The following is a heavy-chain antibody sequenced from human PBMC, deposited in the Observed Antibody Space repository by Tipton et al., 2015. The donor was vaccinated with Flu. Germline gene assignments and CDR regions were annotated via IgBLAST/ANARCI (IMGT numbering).Heavy chain of an antibody. V-gene: IGHV4-4*07. D-gene: IGHD4-23*01. CDR3: ARERGSGPQNSPAIYYYYYGMDV. CDR2: IYTSGST. CDR1: GGSISSCY. J-gene: IGHJ6*02. Sequence: TLSLTCTASGGSISSCYWSWIRQPAGKGLEWIGRIYTSGSTNYNPSLKSRVTMSVDTSKNQFSLKLSSVTAADTAVYYCARERGSGPQNSPAIYYYYYGMDVWGQGTTVTVSS.